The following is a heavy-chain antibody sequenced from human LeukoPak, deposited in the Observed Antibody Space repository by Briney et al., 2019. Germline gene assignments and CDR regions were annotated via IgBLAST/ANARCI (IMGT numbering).Heavy chain of an antibody. D-gene: IGHD3-22*01. CDR1: GFTFSSYD. V-gene: IGHV3-30*02. J-gene: IGHJ4*02. Sequence: GGSLRLSCAASGFTFSSYDMHWVRQAPGKGLEWVAFIRFDGNIKYFADSVKGRFTIPRDTSKNTLYLQMNSLRAEDTAIYYCAKGRYYDSSGYPIDYWGQGTLVTVSS. CDR3: AKGRYYDSSGYPIDY. CDR2: IRFDGNIK.